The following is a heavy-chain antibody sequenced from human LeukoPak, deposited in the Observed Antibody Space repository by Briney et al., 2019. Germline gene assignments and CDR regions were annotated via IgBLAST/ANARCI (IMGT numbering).Heavy chain of an antibody. D-gene: IGHD1-26*01. Sequence: KASETLSLTCTVSGGSINSSSYYWGWIRQPPGKGLEWIGSIYYSGSTFYNPSLKSRVTISVDTSKNQFSLKLSSVTAADTAVYYCASYVLVGSSGFDYWGQGTLVTVSS. CDR2: IYYSGST. CDR1: GGSINSSSYY. V-gene: IGHV4-39*07. J-gene: IGHJ4*02. CDR3: ASYVLVGSSGFDY.